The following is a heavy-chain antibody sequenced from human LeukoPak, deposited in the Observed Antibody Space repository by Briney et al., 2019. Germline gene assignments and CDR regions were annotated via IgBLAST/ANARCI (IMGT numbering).Heavy chain of an antibody. CDR3: ARGPIIDIVVIPAAADYYHMDV. J-gene: IGHJ6*03. CDR2: VSAYNGNT. V-gene: IGHV1-18*01. CDR1: GYTLTSYG. D-gene: IGHD2-2*01. Sequence: ASVKVSCKASGYTLTSYGISWVRQAPGQGLEWMGWVSAYNGNTRYAQKLQGRVTMTTDSSTSTAYMELRSLRSDDTAVYYCARGPIIDIVVIPAAADYYHMDVWGKGTTVTVSS.